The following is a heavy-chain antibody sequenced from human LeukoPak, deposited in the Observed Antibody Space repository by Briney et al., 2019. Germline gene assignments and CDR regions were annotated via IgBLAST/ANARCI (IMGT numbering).Heavy chain of an antibody. V-gene: IGHV1-18*01. J-gene: IGHJ4*02. Sequence: GASVKVSCKASGYTFTSYGINWVRQAPGQGGEWMGWINTNNVNRNYAQKLQGRVTMTTDTSTNTAYMELMSLTSDDTAVYYCARAGQLDYWGQGTLVTVSS. CDR1: GYTFTSYG. D-gene: IGHD1-1*01. CDR3: ARAGQLDY. CDR2: INTNNVNR.